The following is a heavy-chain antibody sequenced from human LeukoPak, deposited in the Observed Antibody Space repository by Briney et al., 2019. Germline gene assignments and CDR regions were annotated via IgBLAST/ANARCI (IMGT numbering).Heavy chain of an antibody. CDR1: RYTFTDYD. CDR2: MNPKSGNT. CDR3: ARDSNGQTRADDPFDI. D-gene: IGHD6-19*01. V-gene: IGHV1-8*01. Sequence: ASVKVSCKTSRYTFTDYDINWVRQATGQGLEWMGWMNPKSGNTGYAQKFQDRVIMTRDTSISTAYMELSSLTSEDTAVYYCARDSNGQTRADDPFDIWGQGTIVTVSS. J-gene: IGHJ3*02.